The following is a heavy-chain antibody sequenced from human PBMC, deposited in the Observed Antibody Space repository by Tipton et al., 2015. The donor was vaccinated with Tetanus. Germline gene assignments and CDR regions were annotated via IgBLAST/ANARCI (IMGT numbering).Heavy chain of an antibody. CDR3: ARRQRSGDYYYYMSI. J-gene: IGHJ6*03. CDR2: IYPDDSRT. CDR1: GFTLSTYW. D-gene: IGHD5/OR15-5a*01. V-gene: IGHV5-51*01. Sequence: VQLVQSGAEVKRPGESLKISCQGSGFTLSTYWIGWVRQMPGKGLEWMGFIYPDDSRTGLSPSFQGQVTVSADKSISTAFLQWNSLKASDTAMYYCARRQRSGDYYYYMSIWGKGTTVTVSS.